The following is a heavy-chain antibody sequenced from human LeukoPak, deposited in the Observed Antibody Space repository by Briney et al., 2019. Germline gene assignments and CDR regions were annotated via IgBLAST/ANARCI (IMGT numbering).Heavy chain of an antibody. CDR1: GFTFSSYA. J-gene: IGHJ4*02. D-gene: IGHD6-19*01. CDR3: ARWDIAVAGTFDY. CDR2: ISGSGGST. Sequence: GGSLRLSCAASGFTFSSYAMSWVRQAPGKGLEWVSAISGSGGSTYYADSVKGRFTISRDNAKNSLYLQMNSLRAEDTAVYYCARWDIAVAGTFDYWGQGTLVTVSS. V-gene: IGHV3-23*01.